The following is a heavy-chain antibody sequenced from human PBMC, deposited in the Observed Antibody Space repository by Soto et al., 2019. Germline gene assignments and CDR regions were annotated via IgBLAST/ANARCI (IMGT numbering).Heavy chain of an antibody. J-gene: IGHJ1*01. Sequence: SETLSLTCTVSGGSISSYYWSWIRQPPGKGLEWIGYIYYSGSTNYNPSLKSRVTISVDTSKNQFSLKLSSVTAADTAVYYCAREYGDSAEYFQHWGQGTLVTVSS. D-gene: IGHD4-17*01. CDR1: GGSISSYY. CDR2: IYYSGST. V-gene: IGHV4-59*01. CDR3: AREYGDSAEYFQH.